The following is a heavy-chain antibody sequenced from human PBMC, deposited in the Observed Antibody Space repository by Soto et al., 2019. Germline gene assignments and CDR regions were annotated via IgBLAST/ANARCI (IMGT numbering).Heavy chain of an antibody. V-gene: IGHV2-26*01. CDR2: IFSNDEK. D-gene: IGHD3-22*01. J-gene: IGHJ4*02. CDR1: GFSLSNARMG. Sequence: QVTLKESGPVLVNPTETLTLTCTVSGFSLSNARMGVSWIRQPPGKALEWLAHIFSNDEKSYSTSLKSRLTISKDTSKSQVVLTMTNMDPVDTATYYCARTSYYYDSSGYYPLFDYWGQGTLVTVSS. CDR3: ARTSYYYDSSGYYPLFDY.